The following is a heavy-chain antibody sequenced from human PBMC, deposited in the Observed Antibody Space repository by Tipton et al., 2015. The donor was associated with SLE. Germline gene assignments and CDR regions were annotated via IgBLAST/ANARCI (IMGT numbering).Heavy chain of an antibody. CDR3: ARVGDSYYDYYMDV. V-gene: IGHV1-18*04. J-gene: IGHJ6*03. D-gene: IGHD4-17*01. Sequence: QVQLVQSGAEVKKPGASVKVSCKASGYTFTAYYVHWMRQAPGQGLEWMGWISAYNGNTNYAQKLLGRVTMTTDTSTSTAYMELRSLRSDDTAVYYCARVGDSYYDYYMDVWGKGTTVTVSS. CDR2: ISAYNGNT. CDR1: GYTFTAYY.